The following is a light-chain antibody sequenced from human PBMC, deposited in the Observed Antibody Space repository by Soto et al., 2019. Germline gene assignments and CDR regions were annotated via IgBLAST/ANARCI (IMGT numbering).Light chain of an antibody. V-gene: IGLV2-11*01. J-gene: IGLJ3*02. CDR3: SSYAGSLPMV. CDR2: DVT. Sequence: QSVLTQPRSVSGSPRQSVTISCTGTSSDVGGYNAVSWYQQYPGKAPQLMIYDVTKRPSGVPDRFSGSKSGNTASLTISGLQAEDEADYYGSSYAGSLPMVFVGGTKLTVL. CDR1: SSDVGGYNA.